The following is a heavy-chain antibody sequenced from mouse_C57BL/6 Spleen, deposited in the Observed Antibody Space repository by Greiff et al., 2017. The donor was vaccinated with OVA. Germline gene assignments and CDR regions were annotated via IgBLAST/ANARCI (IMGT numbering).Heavy chain of an antibody. J-gene: IGHJ3*01. CDR2: IHPNSGST. CDR3: ARGPTVVAEGFAY. V-gene: IGHV1-64*01. CDR1: GYTFTSYW. Sequence: VKLQQPGAELVKPGASVKLSCKASGYTFTSYWMHWVKQRPGQGLEWIGMIHPNSGSTNYNEKFKSKATLTVDKSSSTAYMQLSSLTSEDSAVYYCARGPTVVAEGFAYWGQGTLVTVSA. D-gene: IGHD1-1*01.